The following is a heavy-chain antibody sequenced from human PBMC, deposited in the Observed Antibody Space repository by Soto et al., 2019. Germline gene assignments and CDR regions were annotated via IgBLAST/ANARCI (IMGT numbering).Heavy chain of an antibody. D-gene: IGHD2-2*01. J-gene: IGHJ5*02. Sequence: VSWIIQAPGKGLEWVSYISSSSSTIYYADSVKGRFTISRDNAKNSLYLQMNSLRDEDTAVYYCARESAALNWFDPWGQGTLVTVSS. V-gene: IGHV3-48*02. CDR2: ISSSSSTI. CDR3: ARESAALNWFDP.